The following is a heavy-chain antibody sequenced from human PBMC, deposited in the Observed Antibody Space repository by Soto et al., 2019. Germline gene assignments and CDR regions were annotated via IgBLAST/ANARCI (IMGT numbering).Heavy chain of an antibody. CDR3: AKDSDGFDY. CDR1: GFTFDDYA. V-gene: IGHV3-9*01. Sequence: SLRLSCAASGFTFDDYAMHWVRQAPGKGLEWVSGISWNSGSIGYADSVKGRFTISRDNAKNSLYLQMNSLRAEDTALYYCAKDSDGFDYWGQGTLVTVSS. CDR2: ISWNSGSI. J-gene: IGHJ4*02.